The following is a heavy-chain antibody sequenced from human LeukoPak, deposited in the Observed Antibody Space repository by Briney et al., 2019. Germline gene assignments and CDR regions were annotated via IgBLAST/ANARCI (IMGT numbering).Heavy chain of an antibody. V-gene: IGHV1-69*13. CDR1: GYTFTSYG. Sequence: GASVKVSCKASGYTFTSYGISWVRQAPGQGLEWMGGIIPIFGTANYAQKFQGRVTITADESTSTAYMELSSLRSEDTAVYYCARGNSNLDYWGQGTLVTVSS. D-gene: IGHD4-11*01. J-gene: IGHJ4*02. CDR2: IIPIFGTA. CDR3: ARGNSNLDY.